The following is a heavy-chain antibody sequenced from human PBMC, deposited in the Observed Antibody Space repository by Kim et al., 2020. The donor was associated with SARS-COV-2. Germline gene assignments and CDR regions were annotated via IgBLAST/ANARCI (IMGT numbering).Heavy chain of an antibody. Sequence: SETLSLTCAVSGGSISSSNWWSWVRQPPGKGLEWIGEIYHSGSTNYNPSLKSRVTISVDKSKNQFSLKLSSVTAADTAVYYCAGLYYDFWSGYPQQNWFDPWGQGTLVTVSS. J-gene: IGHJ5*02. CDR3: AGLYYDFWSGYPQQNWFDP. D-gene: IGHD3-3*01. V-gene: IGHV4-4*02. CDR2: IYHSGST. CDR1: GGSISSSNW.